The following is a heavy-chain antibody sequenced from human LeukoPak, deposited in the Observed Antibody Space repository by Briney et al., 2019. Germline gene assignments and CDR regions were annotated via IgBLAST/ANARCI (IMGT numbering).Heavy chain of an antibody. Sequence: SETLSLTCTVSGGSISSYYWSWIRQPAGKGLEWIGRIYTSGSTNYNPSLKSRVTMSVDTSKNQFSLKLSSVTAADTAVYYCARDRRDNYDFWSGYPDWGQRTLVTVSS. CDR2: IYTSGST. CDR3: ARDRRDNYDFWSGYPD. V-gene: IGHV4-4*07. D-gene: IGHD3-3*01. J-gene: IGHJ4*02. CDR1: GGSISSYY.